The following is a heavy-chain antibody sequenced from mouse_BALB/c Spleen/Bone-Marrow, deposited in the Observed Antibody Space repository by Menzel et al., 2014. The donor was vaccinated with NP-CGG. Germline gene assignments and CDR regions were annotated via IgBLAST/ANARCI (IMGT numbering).Heavy chain of an antibody. CDR3: AKDYGSRNFDY. Sequence: VQLQQSGPELIKPGASVKMSCKASGYTFTTYVIHWMKQKPGQGLEWIGYINPYNDGTKYNEKFKGMATLTPDKSSSTAYMELSSLTSEDSAVYYCAKDYGSRNFDYWGQGTTLTVSS. D-gene: IGHD1-1*01. CDR1: GYTFTTYV. J-gene: IGHJ2*01. V-gene: IGHV1-14*01. CDR2: INPYNDGT.